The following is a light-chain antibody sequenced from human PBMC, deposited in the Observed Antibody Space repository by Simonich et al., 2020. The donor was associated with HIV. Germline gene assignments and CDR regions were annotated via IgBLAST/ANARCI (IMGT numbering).Light chain of an antibody. CDR1: HSVSSN. CDR2: GAS. V-gene: IGKV3-15*01. J-gene: IGKJ2*01. CDR3: QQYYTTPYT. Sequence: EIVMTQSPVTLSGSPVERATLTCRAPHSVSSNLAWYQQNPGQAPRLLVYGASTKAPGIPARFSCSGSVTEFALTISTMQSEEFAVYYCQQYYTTPYTFGQGTKLEIK.